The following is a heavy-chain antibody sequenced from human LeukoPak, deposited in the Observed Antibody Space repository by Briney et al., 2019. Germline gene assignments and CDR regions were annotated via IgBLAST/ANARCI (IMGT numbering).Heavy chain of an antibody. CDR1: GFTFSSYA. D-gene: IGHD6-19*01. CDR2: IWYDGSNK. CDR3: AKTTVGYSSGRFPGWPADY. V-gene: IGHV3-33*08. Sequence: PGGSLRLSCAASGFTFSSYAMSGVRQAPGKGREGVAVIWYDGSNKYYADSVKGRFTISRDNSKNTVYLEMNSLGDEDTAVYYCAKTTVGYSSGRFPGWPADYWGQGTLVTVSS. J-gene: IGHJ4*02.